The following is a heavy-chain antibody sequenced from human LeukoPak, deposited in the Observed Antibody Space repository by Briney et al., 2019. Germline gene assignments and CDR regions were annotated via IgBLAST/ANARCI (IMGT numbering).Heavy chain of an antibody. CDR1: GFTFSSYS. J-gene: IGHJ3*02. Sequence: GGSLRLSCAASGFTFSSYSMNWVRQAPGKGLEWVSSISSSSSYIYYADSVKGRFTISRDNAKNSLYLQMNSLRAEDTAVYYCARDWGIVGATDAFDIWGQGTMVTVSS. D-gene: IGHD1-26*01. V-gene: IGHV3-21*01. CDR2: ISSSSSYI. CDR3: ARDWGIVGATDAFDI.